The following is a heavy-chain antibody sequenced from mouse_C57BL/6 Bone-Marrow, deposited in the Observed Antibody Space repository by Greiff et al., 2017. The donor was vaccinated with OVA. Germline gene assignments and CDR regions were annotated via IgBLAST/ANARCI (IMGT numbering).Heavy chain of an antibody. V-gene: IGHV1-15*01. Sequence: VQLQQSGAELVRPGASVTLSCKASGYTFTDYEMHWVKQTPVHGLEWIGAIDPETGGTAYNQKFTGKAILTADKSSSTAYMELRSLTSEDSAVYYCTRSDDGYYRYWFAYWGQGTLVTVSA. D-gene: IGHD2-3*01. CDR1: GYTFTDYE. CDR3: TRSDDGYYRYWFAY. CDR2: IDPETGGT. J-gene: IGHJ3*01.